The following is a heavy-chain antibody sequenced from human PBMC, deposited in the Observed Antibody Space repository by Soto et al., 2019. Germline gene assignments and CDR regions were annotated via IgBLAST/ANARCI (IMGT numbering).Heavy chain of an antibody. J-gene: IGHJ4*02. CDR3: ARDRRDYYPNFDY. CDR2: IRQDGSEK. Sequence: EVQLVESGGGLVQPGGSLRLSCAVSGFTFSNYWMSWVRQAPGKGLEWVANIRQDGSEKYYVDSVKGRFTISRDNAKNAQSLQMNSLRAEDTAVYYCARDRRDYYPNFDYWGQGTLVTVSS. V-gene: IGHV3-7*03. CDR1: GFTFSNYW. D-gene: IGHD4-17*01.